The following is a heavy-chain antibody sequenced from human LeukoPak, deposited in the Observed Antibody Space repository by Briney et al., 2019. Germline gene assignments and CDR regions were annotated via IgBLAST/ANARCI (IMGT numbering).Heavy chain of an antibody. J-gene: IGHJ4*02. D-gene: IGHD3-16*01. CDR2: INPNSGGT. CDR3: ARVWGGWRPFAY. CDR1: GYTFTGYY. Sequence: ASVKVSCKASGYTFTGYYMHWVRQAPGQGLEWMGRINPNSGGTNYAQKFQGRVTMTRDTSVSTAYMELSRLRSDDTAVYYCARVWGGWRPFAYWGQGTLVTVSS. V-gene: IGHV1-2*06.